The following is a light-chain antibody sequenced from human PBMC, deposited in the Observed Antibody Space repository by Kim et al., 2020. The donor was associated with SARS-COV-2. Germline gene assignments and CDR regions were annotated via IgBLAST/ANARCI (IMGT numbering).Light chain of an antibody. V-gene: IGLV2-14*03. CDR3: FSFTSSSTWV. Sequence: QSALTQPASVSGSPGQSITISCTGTSSDVGGYNYVSWFQQHPGKAPRLIIFDVSDRPSGVSNRFSGSKSGNAASLTISGLQAEDEADYFCFSFTSSSTWVFGGGTKLTVL. J-gene: IGLJ3*02. CDR1: SSDVGGYNY. CDR2: DVS.